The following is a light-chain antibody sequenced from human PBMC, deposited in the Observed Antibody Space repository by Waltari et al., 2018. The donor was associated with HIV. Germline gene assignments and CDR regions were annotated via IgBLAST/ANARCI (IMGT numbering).Light chain of an antibody. CDR1: QDINNY. Sequence: DIQMTQSPSSLSAFVGDRVTITCQASQDINNYLNWYHQKPGRAPEVLIYDAFNLKPGLPSRFSCSASGTDFTLTISDLQPEDIGTYYCQQYNNVPYTFGQGTTLQI. J-gene: IGKJ2*01. CDR2: DAF. V-gene: IGKV1-33*01. CDR3: QQYNNVPYT.